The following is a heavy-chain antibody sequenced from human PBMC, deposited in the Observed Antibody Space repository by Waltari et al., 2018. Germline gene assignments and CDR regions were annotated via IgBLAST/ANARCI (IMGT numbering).Heavy chain of an antibody. CDR1: GFTVSSHY. CDR2: RYTGGGT. Sequence: EVQLVESGGGLIQPGGSLRLSCAASGFTVSSHYMTWVRQAPGKGLGWCSVRYTGGGTYCADSVKGRFTISRDNLKNTLYLQMNSLRAEDTAVYYCARSLGSSSNHWGQGTLVTVSS. V-gene: IGHV3-53*01. D-gene: IGHD6-6*01. CDR3: ARSLGSSSNH. J-gene: IGHJ5*02.